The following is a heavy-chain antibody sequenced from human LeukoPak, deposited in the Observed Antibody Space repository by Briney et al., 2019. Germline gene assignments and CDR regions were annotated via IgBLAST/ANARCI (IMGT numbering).Heavy chain of an antibody. CDR1: GGSMRHSY. D-gene: IGHD3-3*01. Sequence: PSETLSLTCSVSGGSMRHSYWTWIRQTPEKGLEWIGYVYDNGNSNSRSSLRSRVSMSVDTSKNEFSLNLSSVTAADTAVYFCARGSRYKPDFFDDWGLGTPVTVSS. V-gene: IGHV4-59*01. CDR2: VYDNGNS. J-gene: IGHJ4*02. CDR3: ARGSRYKPDFFDD.